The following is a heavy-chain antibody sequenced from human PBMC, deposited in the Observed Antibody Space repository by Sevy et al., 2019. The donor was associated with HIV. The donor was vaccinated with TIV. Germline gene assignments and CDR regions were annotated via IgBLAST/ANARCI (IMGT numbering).Heavy chain of an antibody. V-gene: IGHV3-43D*03. CDR3: EKDKTARSAVTTGKYYYYYYGMDV. CDR2: ISWDGGST. J-gene: IGHJ6*02. Sequence: GGSLRLSCAASGFTFDDYAMHWVRQAPGKGLEWVSLISWDGGSTYYADSVKGRFTISRDNSKNSLYLQMNSLRAEDTALYYCEKDKTARSAVTTGKYYYYYYGMDVWGQGTTVTVSS. CDR1: GFTFDDYA. D-gene: IGHD4-17*01.